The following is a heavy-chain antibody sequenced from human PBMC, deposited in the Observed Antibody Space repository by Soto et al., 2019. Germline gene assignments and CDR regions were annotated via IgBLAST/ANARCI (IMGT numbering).Heavy chain of an antibody. Sequence: GGSLRLSCAASGFTFSSYGMHWVRQAPGKGLEWVAVISYDGSNKYYADSVKGRFTISRDNSKNTLYLQMNSLRAEDTAVYYCARKAERGYSYGYHYYYGMDVWGQGTTVTVSS. D-gene: IGHD5-18*01. J-gene: IGHJ6*02. CDR1: GFTFSSYG. CDR2: ISYDGSNK. V-gene: IGHV3-30*03. CDR3: ARKAERGYSYGYHYYYGMDV.